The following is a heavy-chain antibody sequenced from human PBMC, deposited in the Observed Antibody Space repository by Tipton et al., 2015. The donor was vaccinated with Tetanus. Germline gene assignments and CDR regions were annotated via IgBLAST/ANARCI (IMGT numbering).Heavy chain of an antibody. CDR3: ARLRVYCSTACYSREDY. Sequence: SLRLSCVASGFTFRSYWMSWVRQAPGKGLEWVANIKEDGREMYYADSVKGRFTISRDNARNSLSVHMNSLTAEDTAVYYCARLRVYCSTACYSREDYWGQGTLVTVSS. CDR1: GFTFRSYW. J-gene: IGHJ4*02. D-gene: IGHD2/OR15-2a*01. CDR2: IKEDGREM. V-gene: IGHV3-7*01.